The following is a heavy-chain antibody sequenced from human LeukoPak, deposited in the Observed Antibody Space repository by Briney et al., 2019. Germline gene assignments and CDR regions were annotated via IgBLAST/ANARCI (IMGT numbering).Heavy chain of an antibody. J-gene: IGHJ5*02. V-gene: IGHV4-39*07. CDR1: GGSISLSYYY. CDR3: ARDYYDSSGYYNWFDP. Sequence: SETLSLTCSVSGGSISLSYYYWGWIRQPPGKGLEWIGEIYHSGSTNYNPSLKSRVTISVDKSKNQFSLKLSSVTAADTAVYYCARDYYDSSGYYNWFDPWGQGTLVTVSS. CDR2: IYHSGST. D-gene: IGHD3-22*01.